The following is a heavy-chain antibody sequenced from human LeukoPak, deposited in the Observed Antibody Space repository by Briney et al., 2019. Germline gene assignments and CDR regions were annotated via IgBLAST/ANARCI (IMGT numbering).Heavy chain of an antibody. J-gene: IGHJ4*02. V-gene: IGHV4-59*01. CDR1: GGSISSSY. CDR3: ARGGFSSSSQVDY. Sequence: RPSETLSLTCTVSGGSISSSYRSWIRQPPGKGLEWIGYIYYSGSTNYNPSLKSRVTISVDTSKNQFSLKLSSVTAADTAVYYCARGGFSSSSQVDYWGQGSLVTVSS. CDR2: IYYSGST. D-gene: IGHD6-6*01.